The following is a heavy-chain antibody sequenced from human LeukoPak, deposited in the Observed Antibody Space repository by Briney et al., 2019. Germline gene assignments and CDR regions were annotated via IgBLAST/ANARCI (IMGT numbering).Heavy chain of an antibody. D-gene: IGHD7-27*01. V-gene: IGHV3-11*01. CDR1: GFTFTDYY. J-gene: IGHJ6*03. CDR2: IGTRDSTR. CDR3: ARATNWGFPLHMDV. Sequence: KPGGSLRLSCAASGFTFTDYYMSWIRQAPGKGLEWVSFIGTRDSTRYYAGSVKGRFTISRDNAENSLYLQMNSLRAEDTAVYYCARATNWGFPLHMDVWGKGNTVTVSS.